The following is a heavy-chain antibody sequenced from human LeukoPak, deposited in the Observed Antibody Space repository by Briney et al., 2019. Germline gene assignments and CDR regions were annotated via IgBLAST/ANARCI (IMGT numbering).Heavy chain of an antibody. CDR3: ARRSLGYQLLNRDWYFDL. CDR2: IYHSGST. J-gene: IGHJ2*01. Sequence: SETLSLXCAVSGYSISSGYYWGWIRQPPGKGLEWIGSIYHSGSTYYNPSLKSRVTISVDTSKNQFSLKLSSVTAADTAVYYCARRSLGYQLLNRDWYFDLWGRGTLVTVSS. V-gene: IGHV4-38-2*01. D-gene: IGHD2-2*01. CDR1: GYSISSGYY.